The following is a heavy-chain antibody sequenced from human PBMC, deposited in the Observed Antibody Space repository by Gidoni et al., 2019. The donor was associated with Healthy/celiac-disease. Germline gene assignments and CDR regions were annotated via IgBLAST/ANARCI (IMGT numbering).Heavy chain of an antibody. D-gene: IGHD2-15*01. CDR2: ISSSSSYI. Sequence: LSCAASGFTFSSYSMNWVRQAPGKGLEWVSSISSSSSYIYYADSVKGRFTISRDNAKNSLYLQMNSLRAEDTAVYYCARDEGYCSGGSCYSDAFDIWGQGTMVTVSS. V-gene: IGHV3-21*01. CDR1: GFTFSSYS. J-gene: IGHJ3*02. CDR3: ARDEGYCSGGSCYSDAFDI.